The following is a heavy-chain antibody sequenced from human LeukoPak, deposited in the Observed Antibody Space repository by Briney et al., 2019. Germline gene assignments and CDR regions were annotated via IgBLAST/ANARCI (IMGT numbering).Heavy chain of an antibody. CDR1: GESFTTFY. V-gene: IGHV4-34*01. J-gene: IGHJ4*02. CDR3: ARDAKYYYGSRTYFFFEY. Sequence: PSETLSLTCAVYGESFTTFYWGWIRQTPGKGLEWIGEINHTGSTNYNPSLKSRVTMSIDTSKNQFSLKLSSITAADTAVYYCARDAKYYYGSRTYFFFEYWGQGTLLTVSS. D-gene: IGHD3-10*01. CDR2: INHTGST.